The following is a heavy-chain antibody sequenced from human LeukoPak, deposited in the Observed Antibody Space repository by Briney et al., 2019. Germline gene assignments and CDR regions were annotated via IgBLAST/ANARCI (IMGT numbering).Heavy chain of an antibody. Sequence: GGSLGLSCAASGFTFSSYSMNWVRQAPGKGLEWVSSISSSSSYIYYADSVKGRFTISRDNAKNSLYLQMNSLRAEDTAVYYCARDGGNVCSSTSCYEDAFDIWGQGTMVTVSS. CDR1: GFTFSSYS. CDR2: ISSSSSYI. J-gene: IGHJ3*02. CDR3: ARDGGNVCSSTSCYEDAFDI. V-gene: IGHV3-21*01. D-gene: IGHD2-2*01.